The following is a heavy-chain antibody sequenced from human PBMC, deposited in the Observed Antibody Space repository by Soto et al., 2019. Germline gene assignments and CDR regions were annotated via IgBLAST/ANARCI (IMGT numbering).Heavy chain of an antibody. V-gene: IGHV4-34*01. CDR2: INHSGST. J-gene: IGHJ6*02. Sequence: SETLSLTCAVYGESFSGYYWSWIRQPPGKGLEWIGEINHSGSTNYNPSLKSRVTISVDTSKNQFSLKLSSVTAADTAVYYCARGRDDFWSGYYYYYYYYGMDVWGQGTTVTVS. CDR3: ARGRDDFWSGYYYYYYYYGMDV. CDR1: GESFSGYY. D-gene: IGHD3-3*01.